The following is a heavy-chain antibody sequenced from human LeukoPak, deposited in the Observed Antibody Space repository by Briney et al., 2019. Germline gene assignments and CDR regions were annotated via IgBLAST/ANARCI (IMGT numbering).Heavy chain of an antibody. D-gene: IGHD3-10*01. CDR2: INTDGSIT. V-gene: IGHV3-74*01. CDR3: ARDRGPRTGFMVREAYDY. J-gene: IGHJ4*02. Sequence: GGSLRLSRAASGFTFSDYWIHWVRQAPGKGLVWVSRINTDGSITNYADSVKGRFTISRDNAKNTLYLQMGSLRAEDTAVYYCARDRGPRTGFMVREAYDYWGQGTLVTVSS. CDR1: GFTFSDYW.